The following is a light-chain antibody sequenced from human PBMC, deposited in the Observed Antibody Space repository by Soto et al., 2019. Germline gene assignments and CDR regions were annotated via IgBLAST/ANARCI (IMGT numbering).Light chain of an antibody. CDR1: QSVSSSY. J-gene: IGKJ4*01. CDR2: GAS. Sequence: EIVLTQSPGTLSLSPGEGATLSCRASQSVSSSYLAWYQQKPGQAPRLLIYGASSRATGIPDRFSGSGSGTDFTLTISRLEPEDFAVYYCQHYGGSPPLTFGGGTKVEIK. V-gene: IGKV3-20*01. CDR3: QHYGGSPPLT.